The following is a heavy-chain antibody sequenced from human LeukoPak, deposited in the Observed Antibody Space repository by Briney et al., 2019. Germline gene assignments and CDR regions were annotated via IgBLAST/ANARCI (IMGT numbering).Heavy chain of an antibody. V-gene: IGHV3-15*01. CDR3: SRRHDYDDFLNWFDP. J-gene: IGHJ5*02. CDR2: IKSNVDGGTT. Sequence: PGGSLRLSCAASGFSFTNAWMTWVRQAPGKGLEWVGHIKSNVDGGTTDYAAPVKGRFTISRDDSKSTLYLQMNSLKTEDTAVYYCSRRHDYDDFLNWFDPWGQGTLVTVSS. CDR1: GFSFTNAW. D-gene: IGHD4-17*01.